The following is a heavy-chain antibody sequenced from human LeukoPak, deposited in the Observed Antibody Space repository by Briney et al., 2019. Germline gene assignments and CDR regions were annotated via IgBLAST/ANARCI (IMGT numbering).Heavy chain of an antibody. Sequence: PSETLSLTCTVSGGSISSYYWSWIRQPPGKGLEWIGYIYYSVSTNYNPSLKSRVTISIDTSKNQFSLKLSSVTAADTAVYYCAREGSSTMGGYDYWGQGTLVTVSS. CDR1: GGSISSYY. CDR2: IYYSVST. D-gene: IGHD3-10*01. CDR3: AREGSSTMGGYDY. J-gene: IGHJ4*02. V-gene: IGHV4-59*01.